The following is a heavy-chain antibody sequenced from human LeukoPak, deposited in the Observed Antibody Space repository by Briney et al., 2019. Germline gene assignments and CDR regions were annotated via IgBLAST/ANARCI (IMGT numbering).Heavy chain of an antibody. D-gene: IGHD2-15*01. CDR1: GSPFSDYS. CDR2: IIPIFATA. V-gene: IGHV1-69*13. CDR3: ARDQYPSEVVVVGRLVF. J-gene: IGHJ4*02. Sequence: SVKVSCKASGSPFSDYSLTWVRQAPGQGLEWMGSIIPIFATANYAQKSQGRITITADEPTSTAHLELRSLRSEDAAMYYCARDQYPSEVVVVGRLVFWGQGTLVTVSS.